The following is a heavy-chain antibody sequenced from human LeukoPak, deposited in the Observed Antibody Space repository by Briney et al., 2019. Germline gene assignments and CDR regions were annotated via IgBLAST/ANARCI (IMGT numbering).Heavy chain of an antibody. CDR1: GLTFSSYW. J-gene: IGHJ4*02. CDR3: ARHIPIIYYLDY. V-gene: IGHV3-7*03. D-gene: IGHD2-21*01. CDR2: IKYDGSEI. Sequence: PGGSLRLSCAASGLTFSSYWMSCVRQAPGKGLEWVAKIKYDGSEIYSVDSVKGRFTPSRDNAKNSLYLQMNSLRAEDTAVYYCARHIPIIYYLDYWGQGTLFTVSS.